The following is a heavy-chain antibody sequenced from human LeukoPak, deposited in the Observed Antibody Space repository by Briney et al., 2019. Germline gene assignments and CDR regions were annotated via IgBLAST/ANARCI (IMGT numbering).Heavy chain of an antibody. D-gene: IGHD6-19*01. CDR3: AREKSSGWYGDAFDI. CDR1: GGSISSYY. Sequence: SETLSLTCTVSGGSISSYYWSWIRQPPGKGLEWIGYIYYSGSTNYNPSLKSRVTISVDTSKNQFSLKLSSVTAADTAVYYCAREKSSGWYGDAFDIWGQGTMVTVSS. J-gene: IGHJ3*02. V-gene: IGHV4-59*12. CDR2: IYYSGST.